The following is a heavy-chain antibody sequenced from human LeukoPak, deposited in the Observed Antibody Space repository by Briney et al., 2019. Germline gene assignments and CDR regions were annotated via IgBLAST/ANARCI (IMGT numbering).Heavy chain of an antibody. J-gene: IGHJ2*01. CDR2: ISSSGSTI. CDR1: GFTFTDYY. D-gene: IGHD2-21*02. Sequence: GGSLRLSCAASGFTFTDYYMSWIRQAPGKGLEWVSYISSSGSTIYYADSVKGRFTISRAKAKNSLYLQMNSLRAEDTAVYYCARDGYCGGDCYPSYWYFDLWGRGTLVTVYS. CDR3: ARDGYCGGDCYPSYWYFDL. V-gene: IGHV3-11*01.